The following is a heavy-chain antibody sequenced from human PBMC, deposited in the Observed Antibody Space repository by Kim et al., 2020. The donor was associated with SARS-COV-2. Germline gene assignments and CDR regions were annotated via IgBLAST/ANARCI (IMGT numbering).Heavy chain of an antibody. CDR1: GGSFSGYY. Sequence: SETLSLTCAVYGGSFSGYYWSWIRQPPGKGLEWIGEINHSGSTNYNPSLKSRVTISVDTSKNQFSLKLSSVTAADTAVYYCARVPRYYSGLHSGGMDVWGQGTTVTVSS. CDR2: INHSGST. D-gene: IGHD3-10*01. V-gene: IGHV4-34*01. J-gene: IGHJ6*02. CDR3: ARVPRYYSGLHSGGMDV.